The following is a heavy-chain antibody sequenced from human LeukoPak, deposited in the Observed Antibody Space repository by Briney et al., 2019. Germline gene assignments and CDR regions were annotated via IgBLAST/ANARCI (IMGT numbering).Heavy chain of an antibody. D-gene: IGHD1-26*01. V-gene: IGHV3-48*02. Sequence: PGGSLRLSCAASGFTFSSYSMNWVRQAPGKGLGWVSYISSSGSSIYCADSVKGRFTISRDNAKNSLYLQMNSLRDEDTAVYYCASKSGSYLSWGQGTLVTVSS. J-gene: IGHJ4*02. CDR3: ASKSGSYLS. CDR2: ISSSGSSI. CDR1: GFTFSSYS.